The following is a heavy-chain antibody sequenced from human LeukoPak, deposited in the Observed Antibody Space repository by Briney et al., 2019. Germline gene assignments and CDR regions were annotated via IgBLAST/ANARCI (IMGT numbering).Heavy chain of an antibody. Sequence: SETLSLTCTVSGGSISSYYWSWVRQPPGKGLEWIGYIYYSGSTNYNPSLKSRVTISVDTSKNQFSLKLSSVTAADTAVYYCARYIVVVAYFDYWGQGTLVTVSS. CDR3: ARYIVVVAYFDY. CDR2: IYYSGST. V-gene: IGHV4-59*08. J-gene: IGHJ4*02. CDR1: GGSISSYY. D-gene: IGHD2-2*01.